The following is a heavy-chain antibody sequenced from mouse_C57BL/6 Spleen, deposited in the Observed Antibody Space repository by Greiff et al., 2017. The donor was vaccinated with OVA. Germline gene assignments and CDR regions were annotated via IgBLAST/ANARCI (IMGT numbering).Heavy chain of an antibody. D-gene: IGHD6-1*01. CDR3: AREKFPGADVDY. CDR2: ISSGSSTI. CDR1: GFTFSDYG. V-gene: IGHV5-17*01. Sequence: EVKLVESGGGLVKPGGSLKLSCAASGFTFSDYGMHWVRQAPEKGLEWVAYISSGSSTIYYADTVKGRFTISRDHAKNTLFLQMTRLRSEDTAIYYCAREKFPGADVDYWGQGTTLTGSS. J-gene: IGHJ2*01.